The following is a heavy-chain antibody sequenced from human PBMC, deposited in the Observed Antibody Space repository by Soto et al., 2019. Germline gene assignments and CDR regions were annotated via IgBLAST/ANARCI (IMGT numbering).Heavy chain of an antibody. CDR3: ASLLWFGDYYYGMDV. D-gene: IGHD3-10*01. J-gene: IGHJ6*02. V-gene: IGHV1-69*06. CDR1: GGTFSSYA. Sequence: AASVKVSCKASGGTFSSYAISWVRQAPGQGLEWMGGIIPIFGTANYAQKFQGRVTITADKSTSTAYMELSSLRSEDTAVYYCASLLWFGDYYYGMDVWGQGTTVTVSS. CDR2: IIPIFGTA.